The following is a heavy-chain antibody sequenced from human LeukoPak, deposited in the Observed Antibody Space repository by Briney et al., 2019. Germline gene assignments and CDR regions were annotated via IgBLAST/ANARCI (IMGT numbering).Heavy chain of an antibody. CDR3: AREVGGGYSYGRSSXGWFDP. CDR1: GGSISSYY. J-gene: IGHJ5*02. D-gene: IGHD5-18*01. Sequence: SETLSLTCTVSGGSISSYYWSWIRQPPGKGLEWIGEINHSGSTNYNPSLKSRVTISVDTSKNQFSLKLSSVTAADTAVYYCAREVGGGYSYGRSSXGWFDPWXXGTLVTVXX. CDR2: INHSGST. V-gene: IGHV4-34*01.